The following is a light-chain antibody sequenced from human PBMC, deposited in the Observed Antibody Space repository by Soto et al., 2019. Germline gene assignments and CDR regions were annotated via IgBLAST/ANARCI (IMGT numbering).Light chain of an antibody. J-gene: IGKJ1*01. Sequence: EVVMTQSPATLSVSPGERVTLSCRASQSINAHLAWYQQKPGQAPRLLIHGASPRATGIPARFSGSGYGTEFILTLSSLQSEDFAVYYCQQYNTWLWTFGQGTKVEIQ. CDR2: GAS. CDR3: QQYNTWLWT. CDR1: QSINAH. V-gene: IGKV3-15*01.